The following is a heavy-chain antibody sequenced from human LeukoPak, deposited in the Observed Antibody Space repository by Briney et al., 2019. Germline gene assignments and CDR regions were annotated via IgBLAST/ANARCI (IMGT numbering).Heavy chain of an antibody. D-gene: IGHD6-19*01. J-gene: IGHJ6*03. CDR1: PFTFSSYG. CDR2: ISGSGGST. Sequence: HPGGSLRLSCAASPFTFSSYGMSWVRQAPGKGLEWVSAISGSGGSTYYADSVKGRFTISRDNSKNTLYLQMNSLRAEDTAVYYCARVGPIAVAGTTLLYYYYYMDVWGKGTTVTISS. CDR3: ARVGPIAVAGTTLLYYYYYMDV. V-gene: IGHV3-23*01.